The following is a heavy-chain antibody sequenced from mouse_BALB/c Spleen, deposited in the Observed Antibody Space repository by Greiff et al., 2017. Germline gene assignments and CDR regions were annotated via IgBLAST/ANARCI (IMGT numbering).Heavy chain of an antibody. D-gene: IGHD1-1*01. V-gene: IGHV5-6-5*01. J-gene: IGHJ4*01. CDR3: ARDRDFYYYGSSYAMDY. CDR2: ISSGGST. Sequence: DVKLVESGGGLVQPGGSLKLSCAASGFTFSSYAMSWVRQTPEKRLEWVASISSGGSTYYPDSVKGRFTISRDNARNILYLQMSSLRSEDTAMYYCARDRDFYYYGSSYAMDYWGQGTSVTVSS. CDR1: GFTFSSYA.